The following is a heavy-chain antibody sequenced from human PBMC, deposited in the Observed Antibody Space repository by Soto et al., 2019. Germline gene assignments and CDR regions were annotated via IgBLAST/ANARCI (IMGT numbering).Heavy chain of an antibody. V-gene: IGHV4-34*01. Sequence: ASETLSLTCAVYGGSFSGYYWSWIRQPPGKGLEWIGEINHSGSTNYNPSLKSRVTISVDTSKNQFSLKLSSVTAADTAVYYCARGHYYGQALFDYWGQGTLVTVSS. CDR3: ARGHYYGQALFDY. J-gene: IGHJ4*02. CDR1: GGSFSGYY. D-gene: IGHD3-10*01. CDR2: INHSGST.